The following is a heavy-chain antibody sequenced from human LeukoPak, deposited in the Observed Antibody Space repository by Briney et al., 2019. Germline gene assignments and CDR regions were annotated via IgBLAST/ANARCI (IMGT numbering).Heavy chain of an antibody. CDR1: GFTFSSYA. V-gene: IGHV3-21*01. CDR2: ISSSSSCI. Sequence: GGSLRLSCAASGFTFSSYAMSWVRQAPGKGLEWVSSISSSSSCIYYADSVKGRFTISRDNAKNSLYLQMNSLRAEDTAVYYCARDYYGDLYFDYWGQGTLVTVSS. J-gene: IGHJ4*02. D-gene: IGHD4-17*01. CDR3: ARDYYGDLYFDY.